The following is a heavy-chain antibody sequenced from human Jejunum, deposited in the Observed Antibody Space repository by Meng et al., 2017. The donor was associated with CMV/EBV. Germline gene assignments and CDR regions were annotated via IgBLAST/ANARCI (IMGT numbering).Heavy chain of an antibody. D-gene: IGHD4/OR15-4a*01. CDR2: VTHRGFI. J-gene: IGHJ5*01. CDR3: ARDRSGSNLPDS. CDR1: LGSFFAYF. Sequence: VGSLGSFFAYFWCCVPPPPGKGLWCVCQVTHRGFITSSPSLQCRVTISVHTSKSQFSLNLSSVTAADTAVYYCARDRSGSNLPDSWGPGTRVTVSS. V-gene: IGHV4-34*01.